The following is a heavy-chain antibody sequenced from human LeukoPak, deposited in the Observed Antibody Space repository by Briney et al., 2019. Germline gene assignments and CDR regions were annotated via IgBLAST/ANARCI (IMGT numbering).Heavy chain of an antibody. CDR1: GFTVNSNY. CDR2: IYSNGNF. CDR3: ARGPSGDFGVARAFDI. J-gene: IGHJ3*02. V-gene: IGHV3-66*01. Sequence: GGSLRLSCAASGFTVNSNYMSWVRQAPGKGLEWVSVIYSNGNFYYADSVKGRFSISRDNSKNTLYLQMNSLRAEDTAVYYCARGPSGDFGVARAFDIWGQGTMAAVSS. D-gene: IGHD3-16*01.